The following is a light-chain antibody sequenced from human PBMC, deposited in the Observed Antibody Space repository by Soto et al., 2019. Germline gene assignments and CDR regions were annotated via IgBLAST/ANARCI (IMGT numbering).Light chain of an antibody. J-gene: IGKJ1*01. V-gene: IGKV3-20*01. CDR3: QQYGSSGT. Sequence: EIVLTQYPGTLSMSPGERATLSCRASLSLSSSYIAWYQQKPGQAPRLLIYGASNRATGIPDRFSGSGSGTDFTLTISRLEPEDFAVYYCQQYGSSGTFGQGTKVDIK. CDR2: GAS. CDR1: LSLSSSY.